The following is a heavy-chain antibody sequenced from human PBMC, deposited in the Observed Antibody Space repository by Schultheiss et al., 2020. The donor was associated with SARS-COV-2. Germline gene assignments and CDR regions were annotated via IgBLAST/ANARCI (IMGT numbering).Heavy chain of an antibody. V-gene: IGHV1-18*04. CDR3: ARDGADCYRCKEP. J-gene: IGHJ5*02. D-gene: IGHD2-21*02. CDR2: ISTYNGNT. Sequence: ASVKVSCKASGYTFTAYYLHWVRQAPGQGLEWMGWISTYNGNTNYAQKFQGRVTLTTDTSTSTAYMELRSLRSDDTAVYYCARDGADCYRCKEPWGQGTLVTVSS. CDR1: GYTFTAYY.